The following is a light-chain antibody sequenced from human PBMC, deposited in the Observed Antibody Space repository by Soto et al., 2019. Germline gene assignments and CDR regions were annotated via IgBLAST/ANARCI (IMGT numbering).Light chain of an antibody. Sequence: DIVMTQSPDSLAVSLGERATINCKSSQSVLSSSNNMNYLAWYQQKPGQPPVLLISWASTREFGLPDRFSGSGSGTHFPLTISNLQAEDVAVYYCQQYPSAPIPFGQGTRLVIK. V-gene: IGKV4-1*01. CDR1: QSVLSSSNNMNY. J-gene: IGKJ5*01. CDR3: QQYPSAPIP. CDR2: WAS.